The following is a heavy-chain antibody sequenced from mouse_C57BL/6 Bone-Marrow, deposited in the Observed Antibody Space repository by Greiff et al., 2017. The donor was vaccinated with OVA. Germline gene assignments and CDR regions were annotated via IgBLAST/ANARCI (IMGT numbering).Heavy chain of an antibody. CDR1: GYTFTSYD. Sequence: QVQLQQSGPELVKPGASVKLSCKASGYTFTSYDINWVKQRPGQGLEWIGWIYPRDGSNKYNEKLKGKATLTVDTSSSTAYMELHSLTSEDSAVYVCARHGYYDYWGQGTTLTVSS. CDR2: IYPRDGSN. J-gene: IGHJ2*01. D-gene: IGHD2-3*01. CDR3: ARHGYYDY. V-gene: IGHV1-85*01.